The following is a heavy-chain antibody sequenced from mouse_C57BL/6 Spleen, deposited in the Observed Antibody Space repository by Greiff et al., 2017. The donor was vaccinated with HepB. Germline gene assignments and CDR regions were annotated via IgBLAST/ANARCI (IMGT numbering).Heavy chain of an antibody. CDR1: GYTFTDYE. CDR3: TRGQTGIGAWFAD. Sequence: QVQLQQSGAELVRPGASVTLSCKASGYTFTDYEMHWVKQTPVHGLEWIGAIDPDTGGTAYNQKFKGKAILTADKSSSTAYMELRSLTSEDAAVYYCTRGQTGIGAWFADWGQGTLVTVSA. CDR2: IDPDTGGT. D-gene: IGHD4-1*01. V-gene: IGHV1-15*01. J-gene: IGHJ3*01.